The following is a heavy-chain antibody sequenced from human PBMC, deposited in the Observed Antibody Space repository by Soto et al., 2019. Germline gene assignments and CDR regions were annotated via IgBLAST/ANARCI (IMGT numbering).Heavy chain of an antibody. Sequence: ASVKVSCKACGYTFTGHYIHWVGQAPGQGLEWMGWINPNTGATKYSQKFQGRVTMTRDTSITTAFMDLNRLTYEDTAVFLCARENDFVRHRNWFEPWGQGTLVTVSS. J-gene: IGHJ5*02. V-gene: IGHV1-2*02. CDR1: GYTFTGHY. CDR3: ARENDFVRHRNWFEP. CDR2: INPNTGAT. D-gene: IGHD1-1*01.